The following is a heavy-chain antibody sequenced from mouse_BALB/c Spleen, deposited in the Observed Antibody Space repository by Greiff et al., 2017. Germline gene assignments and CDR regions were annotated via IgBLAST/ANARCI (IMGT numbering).Heavy chain of an antibody. V-gene: IGHV1-77*01. CDR3: AHYYGYGEAY. Sequence: QVQLQQSGPELVKPGASVKMSCKASGYTFTDYVISWVKQRTGQGLEWIGEIYPGSGSTYYNEKFKGKATLTADKSSNTAYMQLSSLTSEDSAVYFCAHYYGYGEAYWGQGTLVTVSA. CDR1: GYTFTDYV. D-gene: IGHD1-2*01. CDR2: IYPGSGST. J-gene: IGHJ3*01.